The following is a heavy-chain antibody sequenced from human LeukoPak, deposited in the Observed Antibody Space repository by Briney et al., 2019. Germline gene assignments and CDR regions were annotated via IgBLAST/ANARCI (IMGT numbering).Heavy chain of an antibody. J-gene: IGHJ4*02. CDR2: SYYYRSKWYN. D-gene: IGHD3-22*01. CDR1: GDSVSSNSAA. V-gene: IGHV6-1*01. Sequence: SQTLSLTCAISGDSVSSNSAAWNWIRQSPSRGLEWLGRSYYYRSKWYNDYAVSVKSRITINPDTSKNQFSLQLNSVTPEDTAVYYCARWYYYDSSGQRLARFFDYWGQGTLVTVSS. CDR3: ARWYYYDSSGQRLARFFDY.